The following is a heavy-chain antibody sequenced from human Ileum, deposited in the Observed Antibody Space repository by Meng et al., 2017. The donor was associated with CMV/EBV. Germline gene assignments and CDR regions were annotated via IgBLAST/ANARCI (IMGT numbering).Heavy chain of an antibody. D-gene: IGHD3-10*01. CDR1: GGSLSSNSYY. CDR3: ARTRLMRSYCDY. CDR2: IHSGGNA. V-gene: IGHV4-39*07. J-gene: IGHJ4*02. Sequence: FSGGSLSSNSYYWGWLRQPPGKGLEWIGNIHSGGNAYYNPSLKSRVTTSVDMSKNQFSLNLSAVTAADTAIYYCARTRLMRSYCDYWGQGTLVTVSS.